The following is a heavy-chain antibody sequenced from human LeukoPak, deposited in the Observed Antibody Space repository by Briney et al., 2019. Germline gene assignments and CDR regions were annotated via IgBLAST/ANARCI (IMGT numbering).Heavy chain of an antibody. CDR3: ARYYYDSSGYQSLGH. J-gene: IGHJ4*02. Sequence: GESLKISCKGSGYIFTSYGISWVRQAPGQGLEWMGWISAYNGNTNYAQKLQGRVTMTTDTSTSTAYMELRSLRSDDTAVYYCARYYYDSSGYQSLGHWGQGTLVTVSS. CDR2: ISAYNGNT. V-gene: IGHV1-18*01. D-gene: IGHD3-22*01. CDR1: GYIFTSYG.